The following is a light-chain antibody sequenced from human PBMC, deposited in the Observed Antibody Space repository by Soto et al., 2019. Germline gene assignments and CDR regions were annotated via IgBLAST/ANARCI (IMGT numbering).Light chain of an antibody. CDR2: KGS. Sequence: QSALTQPASVSGSPGQSITISCTGTNSDVGSYNLVSWYHQHPGKAPKLVIYKGSERPAGVSNLFSGSNSGNTASLTISGLQAEDEDDYYCCSYAGIITFYVFGTGTKLTVL. V-gene: IGLV2-23*01. J-gene: IGLJ1*01. CDR1: NSDVGSYNL. CDR3: CSYAGIITFYV.